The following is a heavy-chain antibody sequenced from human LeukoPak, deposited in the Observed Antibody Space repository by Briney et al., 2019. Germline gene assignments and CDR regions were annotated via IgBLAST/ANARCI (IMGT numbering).Heavy chain of an antibody. CDR3: ARIEIWAVAGTTGDAFDI. CDR1: GGPISSGSYY. V-gene: IGHV4-61*02. J-gene: IGHJ3*02. CDR2: IYTSGST. Sequence: PSQTLSLTCTVSGGPISSGSYYWSWIRQPAGKGLEWIGRIYTSGSTNYNPSLKSRVTISVDTSKNQFSLKLSSVTAADTAVYYCARIEIWAVAGTTGDAFDIWGQGTIVTVSS. D-gene: IGHD6-19*01.